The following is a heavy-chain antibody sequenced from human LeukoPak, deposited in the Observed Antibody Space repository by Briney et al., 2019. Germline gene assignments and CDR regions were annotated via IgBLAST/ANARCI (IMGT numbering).Heavy chain of an antibody. CDR3: ARQGGIAVAGTNYFDY. V-gene: IGHV5-51*01. CDR1: GYSFTSYW. J-gene: IGHJ4*02. Sequence: GESLKISCKGSGYSFTSYWIGWVRQMPGKGLEWMGIIYPGDSDTRYSPSFQGQVTISADKSISTAYLQWSSVKASDTAMYYCARQGGIAVAGTNYFDYWGQGTLVTVSS. D-gene: IGHD6-19*01. CDR2: IYPGDSDT.